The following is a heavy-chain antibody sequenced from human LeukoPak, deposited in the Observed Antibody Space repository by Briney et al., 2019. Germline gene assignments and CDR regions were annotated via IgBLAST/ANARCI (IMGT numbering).Heavy chain of an antibody. CDR2: ISWEGSTT. CDR1: GFAFDDHT. V-gene: IGHV3-43*01. J-gene: IGHJ4*02. Sequence: GGSLRLSCATSGFAFDDHTMHWVRQLPGKGLEWVSLISWEGSTTYYADSVKARFTISRDTNKNSLYLQMNSLRPEDTALYYCAKARSSSWSYLESWGQGTLVTVSS. D-gene: IGHD6-13*01. CDR3: AKARSSSWSYLES.